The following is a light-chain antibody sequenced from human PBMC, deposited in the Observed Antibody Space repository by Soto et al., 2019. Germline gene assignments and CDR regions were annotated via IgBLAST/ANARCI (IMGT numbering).Light chain of an antibody. CDR2: GAS. J-gene: IGKJ1*01. CDR1: QSVSSN. Sequence: EIVLTQSPGTLSLSPVERATLSCRASQSVSSNLAWYQQKPGQAPRLLIYGASTRATGIPARFSGSGSGTDFTLTISRLEPEDSAVYYCQQYGSSPTWTFGQGTKVDI. V-gene: IGKV3-20*01. CDR3: QQYGSSPTWT.